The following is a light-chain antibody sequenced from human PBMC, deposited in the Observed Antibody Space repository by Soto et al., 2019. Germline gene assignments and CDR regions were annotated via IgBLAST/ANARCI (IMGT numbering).Light chain of an antibody. V-gene: IGKV1-39*01. CDR2: AAS. CDR1: QTISTY. J-gene: IGKJ1*01. Sequence: VPMTQSPSSLSASVGDRGTIPCPTSQTISTYLNWYQQKPGKAPKLLIYAASNLQSGVPSRFRGSGSGTYFTLTISSLQPEDFATYFCQQSYSTRAWTFGQGTKV. CDR3: QQSYSTRAWT.